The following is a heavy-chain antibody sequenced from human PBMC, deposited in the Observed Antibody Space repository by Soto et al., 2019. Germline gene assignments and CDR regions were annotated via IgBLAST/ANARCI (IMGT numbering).Heavy chain of an antibody. J-gene: IGHJ3*02. CDR3: AKESSPTVTTPDAFDI. CDR1: GGTFSSYA. V-gene: IGHV1-69*06. Sequence: QVQLVQSGAEVTKPGSSVTVSCKASGGTFSSYAIRWVRQAPGQGLEWMGGVIPIFGTATYAQKFQGRVTITADKSTSTASMELSSLRSEDTAAYYCAKESSPTVTTPDAFDIWGQGTMVTVSS. CDR2: VIPIFGTA. D-gene: IGHD4-17*01.